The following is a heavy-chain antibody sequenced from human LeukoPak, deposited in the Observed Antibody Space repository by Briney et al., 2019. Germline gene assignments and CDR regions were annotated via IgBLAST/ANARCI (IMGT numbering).Heavy chain of an antibody. CDR3: AKDRSYGDKKYCFDY. D-gene: IGHD4-23*01. J-gene: IGHJ4*02. V-gene: IGHV3-23*01. CDR1: GLTFSSDA. CDR2: ISGSGGST. Sequence: PGGSLRLSCAASGLTFSSDATSCVREAPRRRVEWVSAISGSGGSTYYADSVKGRFTISRDNSKNTLYLQMNSLRAEDTAVYYCAKDRSYGDKKYCFDYWGQGTLVTVSS.